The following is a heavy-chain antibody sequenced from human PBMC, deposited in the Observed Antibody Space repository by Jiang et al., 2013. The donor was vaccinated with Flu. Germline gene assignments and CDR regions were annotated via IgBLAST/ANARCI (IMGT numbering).Heavy chain of an antibody. Sequence: RFTISRDNSKNTLYLQMNSLRAEDTAVYYCAKLEVGVAGTGSFAFDIWGQGTMVTVSS. CDR3: AKLEVGVAGTGSFAFDI. J-gene: IGHJ3*02. D-gene: IGHD6-19*01. V-gene: IGHV3-23*01.